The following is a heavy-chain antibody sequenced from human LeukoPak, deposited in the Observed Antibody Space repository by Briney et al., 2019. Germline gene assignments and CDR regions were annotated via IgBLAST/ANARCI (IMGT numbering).Heavy chain of an antibody. D-gene: IGHD5/OR15-5a*01. Sequence: SETLSLTCAVYGGSFSGYYWSWIRQPPGKGLEWIGEINHSGSTNYNPSLKSRVTISVDTSKNQFSLKLSSVTAADTAVYYCARWVYGKLDYWGQGTLVTVSS. V-gene: IGHV4-34*01. CDR3: ARWVYGKLDY. CDR1: GGSFSGYY. CDR2: INHSGST. J-gene: IGHJ4*02.